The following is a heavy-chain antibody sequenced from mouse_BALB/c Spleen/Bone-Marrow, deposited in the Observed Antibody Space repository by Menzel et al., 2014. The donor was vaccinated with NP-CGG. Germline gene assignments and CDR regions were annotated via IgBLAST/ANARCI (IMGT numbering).Heavy chain of an antibody. J-gene: IGHJ2*01. D-gene: IGHD2-10*02. CDR1: GYTFTNYW. Sequence: VKLQESGAELVRPGTSVKISCKASGYTFTNYWLSWVKQRLGHGLEWIGDIYPGGGYTNFNERFKGKATLTADTSSSTAYMQLSSLTSEDSAVYFCAREEYGNYDRFIDYWGQGTTLTVSS. CDR2: IYPGGGYT. CDR3: AREEYGNYDRFIDY. V-gene: IGHV1-63*02.